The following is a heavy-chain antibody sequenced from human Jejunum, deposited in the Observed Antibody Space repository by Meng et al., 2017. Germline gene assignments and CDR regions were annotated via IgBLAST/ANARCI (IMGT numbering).Heavy chain of an antibody. CDR3: AKRLSTSAIYFFDY. V-gene: IGHV3-23*01. D-gene: IGHD5/OR15-5a*01. CDR2: ISDSGSIT. Sequence: GESLKISCAASGFTFSNYGMSWVRQAPRKGLEWVSRISDSGSITDYADSVKGRFTISRDNSANLLYLQRNNLRDEDTAVYYCAKRLSTSAIYFFDYWGQGTLVTVSS. J-gene: IGHJ4*02. CDR1: GFTFSNYG.